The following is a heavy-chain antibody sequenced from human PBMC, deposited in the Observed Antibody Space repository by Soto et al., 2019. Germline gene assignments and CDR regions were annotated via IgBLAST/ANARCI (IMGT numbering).Heavy chain of an antibody. CDR3: AREGQWLVRNSADY. D-gene: IGHD6-19*01. J-gene: IGHJ4*02. CDR2: ISSSSSYI. Sequence: EVQLVESGGGLVKPGGSLRLACAASGFTFSSYSMNWVRQAPGKGLEWVSSISSSSSYIYYADSVKGRFTISRDNAKNSPYRQMNSLRAEDTAVYYCAREGQWLVRNSADYWGQGTLVTVSS. CDR1: GFTFSSYS. V-gene: IGHV3-21*01.